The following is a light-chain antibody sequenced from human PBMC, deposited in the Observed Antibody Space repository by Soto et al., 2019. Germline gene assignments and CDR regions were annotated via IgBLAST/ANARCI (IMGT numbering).Light chain of an antibody. CDR1: SSNIGGNS. Sequence: QSGLTQPRSVSPAPGQKVTISCSGTSSNIGGNSVSWYQQLPGTAPKLLIYDDNKRPSGIPDRFSGSKSGTSATMGITGFQTGDEADYYCGSWDSSLSAYVFGTGTKVTVL. CDR3: GSWDSSLSAYV. J-gene: IGLJ1*01. V-gene: IGLV1-51*01. CDR2: DDN.